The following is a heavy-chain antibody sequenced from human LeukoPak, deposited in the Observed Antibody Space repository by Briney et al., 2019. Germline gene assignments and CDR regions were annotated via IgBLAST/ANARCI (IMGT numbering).Heavy chain of an antibody. J-gene: IGHJ3*02. D-gene: IGHD3-22*01. Sequence: SSETLSLTCAVSGGSISSGGYSWSWIRQPPGKGLEWIGYIYHSGSTYYNPSLKSRVTISVDTSKTQFSLRLSSVTAADTAVYYCARDKGYYDSSGYLKAFDIWGQGTMVTVSS. CDR1: GGSISSGGYS. V-gene: IGHV4-30-2*01. CDR2: IYHSGST. CDR3: ARDKGYYDSSGYLKAFDI.